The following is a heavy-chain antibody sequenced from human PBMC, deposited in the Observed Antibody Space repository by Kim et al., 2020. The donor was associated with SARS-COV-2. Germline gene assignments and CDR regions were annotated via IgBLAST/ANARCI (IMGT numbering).Heavy chain of an antibody. Sequence: GGSLRLSCAASGFTFSDYYMSWIRQAPGKGLEWVSYISSSGSTIYYADSVKGRFTISRDNAKNSLYLQMNSLRAEDTAVYYCARGNYDFWSGYSGEIYYYYGMDVWGQGTTVTVSS. CDR1: GFTFSDYY. D-gene: IGHD3-3*01. J-gene: IGHJ6*02. V-gene: IGHV3-11*01. CDR3: ARGNYDFWSGYSGEIYYYYGMDV. CDR2: ISSSGSTI.